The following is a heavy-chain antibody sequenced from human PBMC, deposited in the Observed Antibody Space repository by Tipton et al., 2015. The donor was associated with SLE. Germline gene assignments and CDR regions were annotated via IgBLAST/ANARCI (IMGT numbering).Heavy chain of an antibody. Sequence: TLSLTCTVSGGSISSYYWSWIRQPPGKGLEWIGSIYYSGSTNYNPSLKSRVTISVDTSKNQFSLKLSSVTAAAVAVYYCARNGYDFWTGTSYGMDVWGQGTTVTVSS. CDR3: ARNGYDFWTGTSYGMDV. CDR1: GGSISSYY. V-gene: IGHV4-59*01. J-gene: IGHJ6*02. D-gene: IGHD3-3*01. CDR2: IYYSGST.